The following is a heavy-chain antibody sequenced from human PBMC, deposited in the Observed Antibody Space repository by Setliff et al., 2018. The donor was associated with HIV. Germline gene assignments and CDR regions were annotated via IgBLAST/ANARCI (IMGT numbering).Heavy chain of an antibody. CDR2: IYTSGST. J-gene: IGHJ5*02. Sequence: TLSLTCTVSGGSISSGSYYWSWIRQPAGKGLEWIGRIYTSGSTNYNPSLKSRVTISVDTSKNQFSLKLSSVTAADTAVYYCAREFTSVAGTRPPFDPWGQGTLVTVSS. CDR3: AREFTSVAGTRPPFDP. V-gene: IGHV4-61*02. CDR1: GGSISSGSYY. D-gene: IGHD6-19*01.